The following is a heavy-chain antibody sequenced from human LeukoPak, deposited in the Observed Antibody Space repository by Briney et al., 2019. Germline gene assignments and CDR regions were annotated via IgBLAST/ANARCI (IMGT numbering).Heavy chain of an antibody. D-gene: IGHD5-18*01. J-gene: IGHJ4*02. V-gene: IGHV4-30-4*01. CDR1: GGSISSGDYY. CDR3: ARGYSLDY. Sequence: KSSETLSLTCTVSGGSISSGDYYWSWIRQPPGKGLEWIGYIYYSGSTYYTPSLRGRVTISVDTSKNQFSLNLSSVTAADTAVYYCARGYSLDYWGQETLDTVSS. CDR2: IYYSGST.